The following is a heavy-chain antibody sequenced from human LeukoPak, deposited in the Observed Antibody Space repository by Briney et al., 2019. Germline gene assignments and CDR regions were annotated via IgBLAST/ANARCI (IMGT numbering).Heavy chain of an antibody. V-gene: IGHV3-33*01. CDR3: ARGFRASLDY. Sequence: GGSLRLSCAASGFTFSSYGMHWVRQAPGKGLEWVAVIWYDGSNKYYADSVKGRFTISRDNSKNTLYLQMHSLSAEDTAVYYCARGFRASLDYWGQGTLVTVSS. J-gene: IGHJ4*02. CDR1: GFTFSSYG. CDR2: IWYDGSNK.